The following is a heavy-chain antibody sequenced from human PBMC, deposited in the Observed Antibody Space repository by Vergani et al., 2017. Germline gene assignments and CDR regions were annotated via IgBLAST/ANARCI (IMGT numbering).Heavy chain of an antibody. D-gene: IGHD4-17*01. V-gene: IGHV4-38-2*01. CDR3: ARVAEEGTLYGDYVVGYYYYGMDV. CDR2: LYASGST. Sequence: QVQLQESGPGLVKPSETLSLICDVFDFISNGHYWGWIRQSPEKGLEWIGSLYASGSTYYSPSLKSRVAISIDTSKNHFSLRLSSVTAADTAVYYCARVAEEGTLYGDYVVGYYYYGMDVWGQGTTVTVSS. J-gene: IGHJ6*02. CDR1: DFISNGHY.